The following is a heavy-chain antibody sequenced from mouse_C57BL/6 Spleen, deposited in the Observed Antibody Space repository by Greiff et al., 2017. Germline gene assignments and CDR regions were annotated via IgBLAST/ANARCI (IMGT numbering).Heavy chain of an antibody. CDR2: IDPSDSYT. CDR1: GYTFTSYW. V-gene: IGHV1-50*01. Sequence: QVQLQQPGAELVKPGASVKLSCKASGYTFTSYWMQWVKQRPGQGLEWIGEIDPSDSYTNYNQKFKGKATLTVDTSSSTAYMQLSSLTSEDSAVYYWARRYGSSYWYFDVWGTGTTVTVFS. J-gene: IGHJ1*03. D-gene: IGHD1-1*01. CDR3: ARRYGSSYWYFDV.